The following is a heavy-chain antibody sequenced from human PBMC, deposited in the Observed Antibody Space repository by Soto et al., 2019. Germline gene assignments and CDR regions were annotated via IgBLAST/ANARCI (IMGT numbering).Heavy chain of an antibody. V-gene: IGHV3-48*04. CDR1: GFTFSNYG. CDR2: INAPGETK. J-gene: IGHJ4*02. Sequence: EVQLVESRGGLVQPGGSLRLSCAASGFTFSNYGMNWARQAPGRGLEWVTHINAPGETKSYSDSVKGRFTISRDDAKNSLYLQMNSLTTDDTAVYYCARDPEGINDFDYWGQGTLVTVSS. D-gene: IGHD2-21*01. CDR3: ARDPEGINDFDY.